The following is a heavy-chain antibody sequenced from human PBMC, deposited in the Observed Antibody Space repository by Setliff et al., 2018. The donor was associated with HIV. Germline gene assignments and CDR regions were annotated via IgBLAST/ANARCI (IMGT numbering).Heavy chain of an antibody. V-gene: IGHV4-4*02. D-gene: IGHD3-10*01. CDR1: GGSISSSNW. CDR2: LYHGGST. CDR3: ASSGGDSGSSRGCDY. J-gene: IGHJ4*02. Sequence: SETLSLTCAVSGGSISSSNWGSWVRQPPGKGLEWIGELYHGGSTNSNPSLKTRVTISVDKSKNQFSLKLSSVTAADTAVYYCASSGGDSGSSRGCDYWGQGTLGTVSS.